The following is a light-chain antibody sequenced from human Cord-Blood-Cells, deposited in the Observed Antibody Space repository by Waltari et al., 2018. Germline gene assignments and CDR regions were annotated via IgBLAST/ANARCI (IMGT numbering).Light chain of an antibody. J-gene: IGKJ5*01. CDR3: QQRSNWPSIT. Sequence: EIVLTQSPATLSLSPGERATLSCRASQSVSSYLAWYQQKPGQAPRLLIYDASNRATGIPAMFSGSGSGTDFTLTISSLEPEDVAVYYCQQRSNWPSITFGQGTRLEIK. CDR1: QSVSSY. CDR2: DAS. V-gene: IGKV3-11*01.